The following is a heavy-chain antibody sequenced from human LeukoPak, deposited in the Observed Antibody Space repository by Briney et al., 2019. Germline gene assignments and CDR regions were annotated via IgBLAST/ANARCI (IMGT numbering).Heavy chain of an antibody. V-gene: IGHV4-34*01. Sequence: SETLSLTCAVYGGSFSGYYWSWIRQPPGKGLEWIGEINHSGSTNYNPSLKSRVTISVDTSKNQFSLKLSSVTAADTAVYYCARPQRGYSYGWAFDIWGQGTMVTVSS. D-gene: IGHD5-18*01. CDR1: GGSFSGYY. CDR3: ARPQRGYSYGWAFDI. J-gene: IGHJ3*02. CDR2: INHSGST.